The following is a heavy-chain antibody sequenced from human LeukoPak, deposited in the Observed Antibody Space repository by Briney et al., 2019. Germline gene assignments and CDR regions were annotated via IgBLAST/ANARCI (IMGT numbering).Heavy chain of an antibody. CDR1: GVSISSRGYY. D-gene: IGHD3-10*01. V-gene: IGHV4-61*02. J-gene: IGHJ4*02. CDR2: IYASGSA. CDR3: AREPAAGSGKY. Sequence: PSETLSPTCAVSGVSISSRGYYWTWVRQSAAKGLERIGRIYASGSATYNPSFNSRVTISLEASKTQFSLKLSSVTAADTALYFCAREPAAGSGKYWGQGTLVTVSS.